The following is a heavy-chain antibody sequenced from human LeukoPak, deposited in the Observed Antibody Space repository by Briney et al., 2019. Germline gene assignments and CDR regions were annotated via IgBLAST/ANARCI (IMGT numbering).Heavy chain of an antibody. Sequence: GGSLRLSCAASGFTFRRYWMAWVRQAPGKGLEWVANIKYDGGEKYYVDSVRGRFSISRDNARNLVYLQVNSLRDEDTAVYYCARGPPLFDPWGQGTLVTVSS. CDR1: GFTFRRYW. V-gene: IGHV3-7*01. CDR3: ARGPPLFDP. CDR2: IKYDGGEK. J-gene: IGHJ5*02.